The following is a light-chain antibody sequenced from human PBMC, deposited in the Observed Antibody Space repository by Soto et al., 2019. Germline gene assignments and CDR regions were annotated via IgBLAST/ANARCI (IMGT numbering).Light chain of an antibody. J-gene: IGLJ2*01. V-gene: IGLV1-44*01. CDR2: SNN. CDR1: SSNIGSNT. CDR3: AAWDDSLNGSVV. Sequence: QSVLTQPPSASGTPGQRVTISCSGSSSNIGSNTVNWYQQLPGTAPKLLIYSNNQRPSAVPDRFSGSKSGTSASLAISGLQSEDEADDYCAAWDDSLNGSVVFGGGTKLTVL.